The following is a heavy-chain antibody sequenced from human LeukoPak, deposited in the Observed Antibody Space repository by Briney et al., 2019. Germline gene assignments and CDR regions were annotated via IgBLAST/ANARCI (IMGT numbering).Heavy chain of an antibody. CDR3: VKLGYCANGICYTIDF. Sequence: GESLKISCKSSGYTFTSYWIGWVRQMPGEGLERMGIIYPGDSDTRYSPSFQGQVTISADKSVSTAYLQWSSLKASDTAMYYCVKLGYCANGICYTIDFWGQGTLVTVSS. CDR2: IYPGDSDT. V-gene: IGHV5-51*01. CDR1: GYTFTSYW. J-gene: IGHJ4*02. D-gene: IGHD2-8*01.